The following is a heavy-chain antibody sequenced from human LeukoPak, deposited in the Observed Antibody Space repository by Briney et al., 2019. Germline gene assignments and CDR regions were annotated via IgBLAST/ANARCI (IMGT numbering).Heavy chain of an antibody. D-gene: IGHD3-3*01. CDR2: IYYSGST. CDR1: GGSISSYY. V-gene: IGHV4-59*01. Sequence: SETLSLTCTVSGGSISSYYWSWIRQPPGKGLEWIGYIYYSGSTNYNPSLKSRVTISVDTSKNQFSLKLSSVTAADTAVYYCARGVLRFPGAASNCFAPWGQGTLVTVS. CDR3: ARGVLRFPGAASNCFAP. J-gene: IGHJ5*02.